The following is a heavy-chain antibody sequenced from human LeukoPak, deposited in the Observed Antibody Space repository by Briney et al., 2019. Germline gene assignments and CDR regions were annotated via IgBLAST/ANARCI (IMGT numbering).Heavy chain of an antibody. CDR3: ARIIDSSGHYYWDY. V-gene: IGHV3-72*01. J-gene: IGHJ4*02. CDR2: TRNKANSYTT. CDR1: GFSFTDHY. D-gene: IGHD3-22*01. Sequence: GSLRLSCAASGFSFTDHYMDWVRQAPGKGLEWVGRTRNKANSYTTEYAASVKGRFTIPRDDSTDSLYLQMNSLKTEDTAVYYCARIIDSSGHYYWDYWGQGTLVTVSS.